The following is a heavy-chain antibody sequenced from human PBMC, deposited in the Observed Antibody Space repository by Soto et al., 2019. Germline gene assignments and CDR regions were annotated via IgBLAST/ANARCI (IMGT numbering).Heavy chain of an antibody. CDR3: AGLFGDYVSY. D-gene: IGHD4-17*01. Sequence: PSETLSLTCTVSGGSISSGGYYWSWIRQHPGKGLEWIGYIYYSGSTYYNPSLKSRVTISVDTSKNQFSLNLSSVIAADTAVYYCAGLFGDYVSYWGQGTLVTVSS. CDR2: IYYSGST. CDR1: GGSISSGGYY. V-gene: IGHV4-31*03. J-gene: IGHJ4*02.